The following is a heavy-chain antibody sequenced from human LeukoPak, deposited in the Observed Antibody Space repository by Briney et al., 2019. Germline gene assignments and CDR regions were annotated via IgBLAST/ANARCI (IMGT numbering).Heavy chain of an antibody. J-gene: IGHJ4*02. CDR3: ARGPVGQLVHPYFDY. CDR2: IYYSGST. CDR1: GGSISSSSYY. Sequence: SETLSLTCTVSGGSISSSSYYWGWIRQPPGKGLEWIGSIYYSGSTCYNPSLKSRVTISVDTSKNQFSLKLSSVTAADTAVYYCARGPVGQLVHPYFDYWGQGTLVTVSS. V-gene: IGHV4-39*07. D-gene: IGHD6-6*01.